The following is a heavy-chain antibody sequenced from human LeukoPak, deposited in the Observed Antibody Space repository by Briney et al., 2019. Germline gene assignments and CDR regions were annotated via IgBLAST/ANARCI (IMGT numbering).Heavy chain of an antibody. CDR1: GFTVSSNY. D-gene: IGHD3-9*01. CDR3: VKDHDWALDF. CDR2: IYSGGST. Sequence: PGGSLRLSCAASGFTVSSNYMSWVRQAPGKGLEWVSVIYSGGSTYYADSVKGRFTISRDNSKNTLYLQMNSLRAEDTAVYYCVKDHDWALDFWGQGTLVTVSS. J-gene: IGHJ4*02. V-gene: IGHV3-66*02.